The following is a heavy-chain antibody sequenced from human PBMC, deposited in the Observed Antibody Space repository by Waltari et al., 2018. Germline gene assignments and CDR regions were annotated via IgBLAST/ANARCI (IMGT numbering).Heavy chain of an antibody. V-gene: IGHV4-4*02. Sequence: QLQLQESGPGPVEPSGTLSLTCAVSGDSMSGTNCWSWVRQSPQKGLEWIGQVHHSGKINYNPSFASRVTISGDTSNNQFSLMVTSATAADTAVYYCARDRGRGLYLDTWGPGILVTVSP. CDR3: ARDRGRGLYLDT. D-gene: IGHD2-15*01. CDR2: VHHSGKI. CDR1: GDSMSGTNC. J-gene: IGHJ5*02.